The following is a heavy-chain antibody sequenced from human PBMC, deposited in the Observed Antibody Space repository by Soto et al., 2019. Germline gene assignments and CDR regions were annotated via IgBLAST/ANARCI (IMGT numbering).Heavy chain of an antibody. J-gene: IGHJ4*02. CDR3: ARLGVEDVVVIPAALGFDY. CDR1: GGSISSYY. V-gene: IGHV4-59*01. D-gene: IGHD2-2*01. CDR2: IFYSGST. Sequence: QVQLQESGPGLVKPSETLSLTCTVSGGSISSYYWSWIRQPPGKGLEWIGYIFYSGSTNYNPSLKSRVTISVATSKNQFSLKLRSVTAADTAVYYCARLGVEDVVVIPAALGFDYWGQGTLVTVSS.